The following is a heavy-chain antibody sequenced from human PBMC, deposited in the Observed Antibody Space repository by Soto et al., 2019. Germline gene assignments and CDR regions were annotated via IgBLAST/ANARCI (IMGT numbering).Heavy chain of an antibody. Sequence: PGGSLRLSCAASGFPFSDYAMHWVRQAPGKGLECVSAIGTAGDTYYPGSVKGRFTISRENAKNSLYLQMNSLRAGDTAVYYCARRLGTMVRGLINYYYGMDVWGQGTTVTVSS. J-gene: IGHJ6*02. CDR1: GFPFSDYA. D-gene: IGHD3-10*01. CDR3: ARRLGTMVRGLINYYYGMDV. CDR2: IGTAGDT. V-gene: IGHV3-13*04.